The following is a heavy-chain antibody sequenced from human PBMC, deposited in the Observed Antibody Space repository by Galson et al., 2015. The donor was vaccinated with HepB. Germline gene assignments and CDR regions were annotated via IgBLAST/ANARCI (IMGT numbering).Heavy chain of an antibody. J-gene: IGHJ3*02. CDR3: ASSSMTTVTGDAFDI. D-gene: IGHD4-17*01. V-gene: IGHV3-33*08. CDR1: GFTFSSYG. Sequence: SLRLSCAASGFTFSSYGMHWVRQAPGKGLEWVAVIWYDESNKYYADSVKGRFTISRDNSKNTLYLQMNSLRAEDTAVYYCASSSMTTVTGDAFDIWGQGTMVTVSS. CDR2: IWYDESNK.